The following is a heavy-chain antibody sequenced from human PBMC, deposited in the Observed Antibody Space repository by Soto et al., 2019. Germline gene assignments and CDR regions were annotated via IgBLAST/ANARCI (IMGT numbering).Heavy chain of an antibody. CDR3: TRDASRDSSARGWFDP. CDR1: GFTFHSFT. J-gene: IGHJ5*02. D-gene: IGHD6-13*01. CDR2: ISSNSADI. V-gene: IGHV3-21*01. Sequence: LRLSCAASGFTFHSFTMNWIRQAPGKGLEWVSTISSNSADIYYTDALRGRFTISRDNAKNSLHLQMNSLRAEDTAVYYCTRDASRDSSARGWFDPWGPGTLVTASS.